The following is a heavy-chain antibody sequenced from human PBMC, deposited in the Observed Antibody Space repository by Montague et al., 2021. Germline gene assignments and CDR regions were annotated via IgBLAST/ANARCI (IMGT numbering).Heavy chain of an antibody. CDR3: ARDGDFDNGNWGYYFDF. V-gene: IGHV3-48*03. Sequence: SLRLSCAASGFTFSSSEMIWVRLAPGKGLEWLAYIYSSGSSILYADSVKGRFTISRDNAKNSLYLQMNSLRAEDTALYYCARDGDFDNGNWGYYFDFWGQGTLVTVSS. CDR1: GFTFSSSE. D-gene: IGHD7-27*01. J-gene: IGHJ4*02. CDR2: IYSSGSSI.